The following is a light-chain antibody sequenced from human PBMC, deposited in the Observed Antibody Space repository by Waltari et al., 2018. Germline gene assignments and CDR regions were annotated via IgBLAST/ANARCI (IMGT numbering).Light chain of an antibody. CDR1: NSNIGRNY. V-gene: IGLV1-47*01. CDR3: AVWDDDVNSWV. J-gene: IGLJ3*02. CDR2: KND. Sequence: QSALTQPPSASGTPGQGVTISCSGSNSNIGRNYVYWYQQVSGAAPKLLILKNDQRPSCVPDRFSGNRSGASASLAISGLRSEDEADYYCAVWDDDVNSWVFGGGTKLTVL.